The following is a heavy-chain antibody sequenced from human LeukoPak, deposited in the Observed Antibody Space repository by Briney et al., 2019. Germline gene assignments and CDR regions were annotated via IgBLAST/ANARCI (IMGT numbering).Heavy chain of an antibody. V-gene: IGHV1-2*02. J-gene: IGHJ4*02. CDR3: ARDNIAVAGNFDY. Sequence: ASVKVSCKASGYTFTGYYMHWVRQAPGQGLEWMGWINPNSGGTNYAQKFQGRVTMTRDTSISTAYMELSRLRSDDTAVYYCARDNIAVAGNFDYWGQGTLVTVSS. D-gene: IGHD6-19*01. CDR1: GYTFTGYY. CDR2: INPNSGGT.